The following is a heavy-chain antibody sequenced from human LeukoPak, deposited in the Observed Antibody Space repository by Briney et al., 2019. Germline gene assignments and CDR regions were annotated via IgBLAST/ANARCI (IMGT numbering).Heavy chain of an antibody. J-gene: IGHJ3*02. CDR2: INHSGST. CDR3: ARHIKQWLVRTAFDI. Sequence: ETLSLTCAVYGGSFSGYYWSWIRQPPGKGLEWIGEINHSGSTNYNPPLKSRVTISVDTSKNQFSLKLSSVTAADTAVYYCARHIKQWLVRTAFDIWGQGAMVTVSS. D-gene: IGHD6-19*01. V-gene: IGHV4-34*01. CDR1: GGSFSGYY.